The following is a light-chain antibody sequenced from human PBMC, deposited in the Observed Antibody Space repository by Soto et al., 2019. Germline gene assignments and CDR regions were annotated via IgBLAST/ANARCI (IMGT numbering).Light chain of an antibody. J-gene: IGKJ3*01. CDR3: QQSYSTPF. CDR2: AAS. V-gene: IGKV1-39*01. Sequence: DIQMTQSPSSLSASVGDRVTITCRASQSISNFLNWYQQKPGKAPKLLIYAASTLQGGVPSRFSGSGSGTDFTLTISSLQPEDFATYYCQQSYSTPFFGPGTKVDIK. CDR1: QSISNF.